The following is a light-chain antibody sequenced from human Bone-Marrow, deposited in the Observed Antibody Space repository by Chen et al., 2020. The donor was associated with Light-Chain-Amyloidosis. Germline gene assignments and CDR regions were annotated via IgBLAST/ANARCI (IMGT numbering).Light chain of an antibody. CDR1: QSVNTN. CDR2: DAS. V-gene: IGKV3-11*01. CDR3: HQRSDWLT. J-gene: IGKJ4*01. Sequence: ETVLTQSPATLSLSPGERATLSCRASQSVNTNLAWYQQKPGQPPRLLIYDASNRATGIPARFSGGGSGTDFTLTISSLEPEDCAVYYCHQRSDWLTFGGGTRVEVK.